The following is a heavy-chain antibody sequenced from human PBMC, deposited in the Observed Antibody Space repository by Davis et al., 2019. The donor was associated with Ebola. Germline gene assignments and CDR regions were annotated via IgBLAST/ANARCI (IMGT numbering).Heavy chain of an antibody. CDR3: ARGRGWDTGILT. CDR1: GYTFTSYG. V-gene: IGHV1-18*01. CDR2: INAGNGNT. Sequence: ASVKVSCKASGYTFTSYGISWVRQAPGQGLEWMGWINAGNGNTKYSQKFQGRVTITRDTSASTAYMELSSLRSEDTAVYYCARGRGWDTGILTWGQGTLVTVSS. D-gene: IGHD3-9*01. J-gene: IGHJ5*02.